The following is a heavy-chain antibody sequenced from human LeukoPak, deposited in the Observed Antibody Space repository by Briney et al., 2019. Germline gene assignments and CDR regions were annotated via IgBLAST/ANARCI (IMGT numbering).Heavy chain of an antibody. V-gene: IGHV3-23*01. CDR1: GFTFSTYA. D-gene: IGHD3-3*01. CDR2: ISGSGRSGT. J-gene: IGHJ2*01. Sequence: GGSLRLSCVAPGFTFSTYAMTWVRQAPGKGLEWVSVISGSGRSGTNYADSVKGRFTISRDNSKNTLYLQMNSLRAEDTAVYYCAKRAYDFWSGYHSYWYFDLWGRGTLVTVSS. CDR3: AKRAYDFWSGYHSYWYFDL.